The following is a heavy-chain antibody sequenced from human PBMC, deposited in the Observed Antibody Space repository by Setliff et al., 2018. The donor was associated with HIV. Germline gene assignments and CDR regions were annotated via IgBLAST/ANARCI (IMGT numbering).Heavy chain of an antibody. CDR3: ARQLSNSLDH. J-gene: IGHJ4*02. V-gene: IGHV1-2*02. CDR2: VSPFNGHT. D-gene: IGHD6-6*01. CDR1: GYGFTAYY. Sequence: ASVKVSCKASGYGFTAYYLHWMRQAPGQGLEWMGWVSPFNGHTKYAQKLQGRVTMTRDTSISTAYMELTGLTSDDTAVYFCARQLSNSLDHWGQGTPVTVSS.